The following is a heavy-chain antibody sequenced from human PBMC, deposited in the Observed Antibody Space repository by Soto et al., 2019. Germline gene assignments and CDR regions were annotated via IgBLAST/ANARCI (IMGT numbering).Heavy chain of an antibody. CDR3: AKDPXRYSGSYYYYYYYGMDV. CDR2: ISGSGGST. CDR1: GFTFSSYA. Sequence: GGSLRLSCAASGFTFSSYAMSWVRQAPGKGPEWVSAISGSGGSTYYADSVKGRFTISRDNSKNTLYLQMNSLRAEDTAVYYCAKDPXRYSGSYYYYYYYGMDVWGQGTTVTISS. V-gene: IGHV3-23*01. D-gene: IGHD1-26*01. J-gene: IGHJ6*02.